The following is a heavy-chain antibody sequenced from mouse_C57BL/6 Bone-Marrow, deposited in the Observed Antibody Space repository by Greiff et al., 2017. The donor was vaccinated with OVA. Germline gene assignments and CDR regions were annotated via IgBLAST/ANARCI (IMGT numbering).Heavy chain of an antibody. Sequence: VKLMESGPELVKPGASVKISCKASGYTFTAYYINWVKQRPGQGLEWIGWIFPGSGSTYYNEKFKGKAPLTVDKSSSTAYMLLSSLTSEDSAVYFCARVGKNWCFDYWGQGTTLTVSS. CDR1: GYTFTAYY. CDR2: IFPGSGST. D-gene: IGHD4-1*01. V-gene: IGHV1-75*01. J-gene: IGHJ2*01. CDR3: ARVGKNWCFDY.